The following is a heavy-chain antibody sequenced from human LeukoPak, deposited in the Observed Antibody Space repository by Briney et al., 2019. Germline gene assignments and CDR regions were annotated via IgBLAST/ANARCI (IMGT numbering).Heavy chain of an antibody. D-gene: IGHD3-22*01. J-gene: IGHJ4*02. Sequence: GVSLRLSCAASGFTFSSHGMHWVRQAPGKGLEWVSIIWYDGSDEYYADSVKGRFTISRDNSKDTLYLQMNSLRAEDTAVYYCARDGGYHSSGPFDYWGQGTLVTVSS. CDR2: IWYDGSDE. CDR1: GFTFSSHG. V-gene: IGHV3-33*01. CDR3: ARDGGYHSSGPFDY.